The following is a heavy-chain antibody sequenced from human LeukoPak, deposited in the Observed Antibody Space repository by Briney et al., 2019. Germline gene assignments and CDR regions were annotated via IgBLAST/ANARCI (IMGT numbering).Heavy chain of an antibody. CDR1: GFTFNIYP. V-gene: IGHV3-23*01. Sequence: GGSLRLSCVASGFTFNIYPMTWVRQSPGKGLEGVSTIGTSGDTYYADYVKGRFTISRDDSKNTLYLQMHSLGAEDTAVYYCAKSRIVDRRGYFDYWGQGTLVTVSS. J-gene: IGHJ4*02. CDR2: IGTSGDT. D-gene: IGHD2-15*01. CDR3: AKSRIVDRRGYFDY.